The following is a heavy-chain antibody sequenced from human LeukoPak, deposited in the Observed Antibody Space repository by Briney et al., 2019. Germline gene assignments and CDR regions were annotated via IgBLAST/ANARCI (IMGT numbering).Heavy chain of an antibody. Sequence: GGTLRLSCAASGFTFSSYGMSWARQAPGKGLEWVSAISGSGGSTYYADSVKGRFTISRDNSKNTLYLQMNSLRAEDTAVYYCAKDLEAYGDYIDYWGQGTLVTVSS. CDR3: AKDLEAYGDYIDY. CDR1: GFTFSSYG. V-gene: IGHV3-23*01. D-gene: IGHD4-17*01. CDR2: ISGSGGST. J-gene: IGHJ4*02.